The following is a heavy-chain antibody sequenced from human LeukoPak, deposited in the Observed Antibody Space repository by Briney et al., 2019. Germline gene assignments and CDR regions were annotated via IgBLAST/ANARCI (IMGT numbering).Heavy chain of an antibody. CDR1: GYTXSNFG. J-gene: IGHJ4*02. V-gene: IGHV1-18*01. D-gene: IGHD2-2*01. Sequence: GASVKVSCKASGYTXSNFGINWARQAPGQGLEWMGWISGNNDNPNYGQKFQGRFTVTTDSSTNTAYMELRNLRLDDTAVYYCARDGTSTDDYWGQGTLVTVSS. CDR3: ARDGTSTDDY. CDR2: ISGNNDNP.